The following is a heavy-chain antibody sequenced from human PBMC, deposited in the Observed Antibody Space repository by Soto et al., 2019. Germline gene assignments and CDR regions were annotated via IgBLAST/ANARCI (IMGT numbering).Heavy chain of an antibody. J-gene: IGHJ5*02. V-gene: IGHV4-30-4*01. CDR3: VTSEYSNLSVNWFGP. D-gene: IGHD5-12*01. CDR1: GGSIRSVNHY. Sequence: SETLSLTCTVSGGSIRSVNHYWSWILHPPGKGLEWIGYIYYSGNTYYNPSLKSRVIISVDTSKNHFYLRLRSVTAADTAVYYCVTSEYSNLSVNWFGPWAQGPLVTVFS. CDR2: IYYSGNT.